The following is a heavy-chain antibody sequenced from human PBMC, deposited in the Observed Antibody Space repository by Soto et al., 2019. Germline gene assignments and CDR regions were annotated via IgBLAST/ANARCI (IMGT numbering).Heavy chain of an antibody. Sequence: EVQLLESRGGLVQPGGSLRLSCAASGFTFSSYAMSWVRQAPGKGLEWVSAISGSGVTSYYADSVKGRFTISRVNSKSTLYLQMNGLKAEDTAVYYCAKAPCCGGDCYSIQHWGQGTLVTVSS. J-gene: IGHJ1*01. CDR1: GFTFSSYA. CDR3: AKAPCCGGDCYSIQH. CDR2: ISGSGVTS. D-gene: IGHD2-21*02. V-gene: IGHV3-23*01.